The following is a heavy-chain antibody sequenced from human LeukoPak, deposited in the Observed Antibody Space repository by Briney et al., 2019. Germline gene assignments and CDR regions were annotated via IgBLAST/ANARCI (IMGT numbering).Heavy chain of an antibody. D-gene: IGHD6-19*01. CDR2: ISYDGSNK. V-gene: IGHV3-30-3*01. CDR3: ARGAYSSGWLDYFDY. J-gene: IGHJ4*02. Sequence: PGRTLRLSCAASGFTFSSYAMHWVRQAPGKGLEWVAVISYDGSNKYYADSVKGRFTISRDNSKNTLYLQMNSLRAEDTAVYYCARGAYSSGWLDYFDYWGQGTLVTVSS. CDR1: GFTFSSYA.